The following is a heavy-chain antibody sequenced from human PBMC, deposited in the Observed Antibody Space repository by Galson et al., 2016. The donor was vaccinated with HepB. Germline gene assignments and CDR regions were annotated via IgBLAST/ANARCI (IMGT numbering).Heavy chain of an antibody. CDR2: IYPADSDT. V-gene: IGHV5-51*01. J-gene: IGHJ4*02. CDR3: ARPRACTDGVCRIFEY. D-gene: IGHD2-8*01. Sequence: QSGAEVKKPGESLRISCKDSGYNFTSSWIAWARQMPGKGLEWMGIIYPADSDTRYSTSFQGQVTISADKSVSTAYLQWSSLKASDTALYYCARPRACTDGVCRIFEYWGQGTLVSVST. CDR1: GYNFTSSW.